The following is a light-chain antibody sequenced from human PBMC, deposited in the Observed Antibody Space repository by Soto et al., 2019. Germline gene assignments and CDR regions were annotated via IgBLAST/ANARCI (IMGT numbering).Light chain of an antibody. CDR2: DVS. CDR1: SSDVGGYNY. V-gene: IGLV2-11*01. J-gene: IGLJ1*01. Sequence: QAVVTQPRSVSGSPGQSVTISCTGTSSDVGGYNYVSWYQQHPGKAPKLMIYDVSKRPSGVPDRFSGYKSGNTASLTISGLQAEDEADYYCCSYAGSYTHVFGTGTKVTVL. CDR3: CSYAGSYTHV.